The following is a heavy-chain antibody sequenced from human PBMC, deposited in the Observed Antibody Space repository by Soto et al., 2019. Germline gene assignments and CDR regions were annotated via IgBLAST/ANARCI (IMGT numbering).Heavy chain of an antibody. J-gene: IGHJ4*02. CDR2: ISAYNGNT. CDR3: AREAQQLVRSALVY. V-gene: IGHV1-18*04. D-gene: IGHD6-13*01. CDR1: GYTFTSYG. Sequence: ASVKVSCKASGYTFTSYGISWVRQAPGQGLEWMGWISAYNGNTNYAQKLQGRVTVTTDTSTSTAYMELRSLRSDDTAVYYCAREAQQLVRSALVYWGQGTLVTVSS.